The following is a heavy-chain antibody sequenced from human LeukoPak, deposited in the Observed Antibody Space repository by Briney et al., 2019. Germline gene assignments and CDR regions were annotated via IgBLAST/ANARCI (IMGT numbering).Heavy chain of an antibody. V-gene: IGHV3-30*03. CDR1: GFTFSSYG. CDR3: ARVPGRMVYAPIPY. CDR2: ISYDGSNK. D-gene: IGHD2-8*01. J-gene: IGHJ4*02. Sequence: GGSLRLSCAASGFTFSSYGMHWVRQAPGKGLEWVAVISYDGSNKYYADSVKGRFTISRDNSKNTLYLQMNSLRAEDTAVYYCARVPGRMVYAPIPYWGQGTLVTVSS.